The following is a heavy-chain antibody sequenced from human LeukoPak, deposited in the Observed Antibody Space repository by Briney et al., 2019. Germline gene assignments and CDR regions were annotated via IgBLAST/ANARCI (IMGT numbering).Heavy chain of an antibody. V-gene: IGHV1-18*01. J-gene: IGHJ5*02. CDR2: ISAYNGNT. Sequence: ASVKVSCKASGYTFTSYGISWVRQAPGQGLEWIGWISAYNGNTNYAQKLQGRVTMTTDTSTSTAYMELRSLRSDDTAVYYCARDPRYCSSTSCYGWRFDPWGQGTLVTVSS. CDR3: ARDPRYCSSTSCYGWRFDP. CDR1: GYTFTSYG. D-gene: IGHD2-2*01.